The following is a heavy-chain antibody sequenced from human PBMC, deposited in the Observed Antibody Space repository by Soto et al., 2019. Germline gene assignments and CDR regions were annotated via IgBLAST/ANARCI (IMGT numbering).Heavy chain of an antibody. V-gene: IGHV3-49*03. CDR2: IRSKAYGGTT. J-gene: IGHJ6*03. Sequence: GGSLRLSCTASGFTFGDYAMSWFRQAPGKGLEWVGFIRSKAYGGTTEYAASVKGRFTISRDDSKSIAYLQMNSLKTEDTAVYYCTRDNTKGFFSGGSCYSPYYYYYYMDVWGKGTTVTVSS. D-gene: IGHD2-15*01. CDR3: TRDNTKGFFSGGSCYSPYYYYYYMDV. CDR1: GFTFGDYA.